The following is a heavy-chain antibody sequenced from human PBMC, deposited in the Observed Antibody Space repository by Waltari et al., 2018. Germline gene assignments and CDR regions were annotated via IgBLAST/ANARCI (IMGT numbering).Heavy chain of an antibody. CDR2: IYYSGST. J-gene: IGHJ4*02. CDR3: ARYVRGYDYFDY. V-gene: IGHV4-59*11. Sequence: QVQLQELGPGLVKPSETLSLTCTVSGGSISSHYWSWIRQPPGKGLEWIGYIYYSGSTNYNPSLKSRVTISVDTSKNQFSLKLSSVTAADTAVYYCARYVRGYDYFDYWGQGTLVTVSS. CDR1: GGSISSHY. D-gene: IGHD5-12*01.